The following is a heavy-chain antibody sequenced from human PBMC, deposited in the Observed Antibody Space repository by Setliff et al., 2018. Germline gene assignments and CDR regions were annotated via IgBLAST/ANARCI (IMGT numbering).Heavy chain of an antibody. D-gene: IGHD5-12*01. Sequence: GESLKISCKASGYSFTDYWIAWVRQMPGKGLEWMGINYPSNSNIKYSPSFEAQITFSVDKSITTAYLQWSSLKASDTAIYYCARHRVGNSGYAIPILDFWGQGALVTVSS. J-gene: IGHJ4*02. CDR3: ARHRVGNSGYAIPILDF. CDR1: GYSFTDYW. V-gene: IGHV5-51*01. CDR2: NYPSNSNI.